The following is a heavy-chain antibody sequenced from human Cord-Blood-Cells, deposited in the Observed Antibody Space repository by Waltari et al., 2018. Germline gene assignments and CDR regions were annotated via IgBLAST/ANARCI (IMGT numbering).Heavy chain of an antibody. D-gene: IGHD1-7*01. CDR1: GGSISSYY. CDR3: ARGGTTSGDY. V-gene: IGHV4-4*07. Sequence: QVQLQESGPGLVKPSATLSLTCTVSGGSISSYYWSWPRQPAGQGLEWIGRIYTSGRTNYNPSLKSRVTMSVDTSKNQFSLKLSSVTAADTAVYYCARGGTTSGDYWGQGTLVTVSS. CDR2: IYTSGRT. J-gene: IGHJ4*02.